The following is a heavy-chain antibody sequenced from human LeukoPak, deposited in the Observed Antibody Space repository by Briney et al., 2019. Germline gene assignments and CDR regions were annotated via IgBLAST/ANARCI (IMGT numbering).Heavy chain of an antibody. CDR2: ISAYNGNT. V-gene: IGHV1-18*01. J-gene: IGHJ4*02. D-gene: IGHD2-15*01. CDR3: ARVPSGGPFDY. CDR1: GYSFTSYG. Sequence: ASVKVSCKASGYSFTSYGISWVRQAPAQGLEWMGWISAYNGNTNYAQRLQGRVTMTTDTSTSTAYMELRSLTSDDTAVYFCARVPSGGPFDYWGQGTLVTVSS.